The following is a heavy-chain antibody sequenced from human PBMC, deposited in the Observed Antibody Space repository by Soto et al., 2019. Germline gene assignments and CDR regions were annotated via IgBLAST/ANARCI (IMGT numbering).Heavy chain of an antibody. J-gene: IGHJ3*02. D-gene: IGHD3-22*01. Sequence: PGESLKISCKGSGYSFTSYWISWVRQMPGKGLEWMGRIDPSDSYTNYSPSFQGHVTISADKSISTAYLQWSSLKASDTAMYYCARTVRFDGLIVVGPDAFDIWGQGTMVTVSS. CDR1: GYSFTSYW. V-gene: IGHV5-10-1*01. CDR3: ARTVRFDGLIVVGPDAFDI. CDR2: IDPSDSYT.